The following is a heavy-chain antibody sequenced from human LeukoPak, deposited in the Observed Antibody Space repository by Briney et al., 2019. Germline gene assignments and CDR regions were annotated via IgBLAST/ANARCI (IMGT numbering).Heavy chain of an antibody. CDR2: IYYSGST. D-gene: IGHD2-2*01. J-gene: IGHJ5*02. Sequence: SETLSLTCTVSGGSISSSSYYWGWIRQPPGKGLEWIGSIYYSGSTYYNPSLKSRVTISVDSSKNQFSLKLSSVTAADTAVYYGVTLGYCSSTSCYANWFDPWGQGTLVTVSS. V-gene: IGHV4-39*01. CDR1: GGSISSSSYY. CDR3: VTLGYCSSTSCYANWFDP.